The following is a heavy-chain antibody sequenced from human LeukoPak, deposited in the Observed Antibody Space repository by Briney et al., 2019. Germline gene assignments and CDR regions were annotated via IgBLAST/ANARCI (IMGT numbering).Heavy chain of an antibody. V-gene: IGHV3-23*01. D-gene: IGHD3-3*01. CDR2: ISGSGGST. J-gene: IGHJ4*02. CDR3: TTDPPTYYDFWSGYQEYYFDY. CDR1: GFTFSSYA. Sequence: GGSLRLSCAASGFTFSSYAMSWVRQAPGKGLEWVSAISGSGGSTYYADSVKGRFTISRDNSKNTLYLQMNSLKTEDTAVYYCTTDPPTYYDFWSGYQEYYFDYWGQGTLVTVSS.